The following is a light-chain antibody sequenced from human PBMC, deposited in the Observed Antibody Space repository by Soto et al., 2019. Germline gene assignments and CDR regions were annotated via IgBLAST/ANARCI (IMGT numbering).Light chain of an antibody. CDR2: GAS. CDR1: QSISNY. V-gene: IGKV1-39*01. CDR3: QQSYSYPLT. Sequence: DIQMTQSPSSLSASVGDRVTITCRASQSISNYLNWYQQKPGKDAKLLIYGASSLQSGAPSRFSGSGSGTDFTLTITSLQPEDFATYYCQQSYSYPLTFCGGTKVDIK. J-gene: IGKJ4*01.